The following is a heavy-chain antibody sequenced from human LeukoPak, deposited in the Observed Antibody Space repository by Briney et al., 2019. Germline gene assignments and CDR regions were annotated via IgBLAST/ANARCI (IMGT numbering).Heavy chain of an antibody. CDR3: AKDLRRGYCSGGSCYYGMDV. V-gene: IGHV3-64*04. J-gene: IGHJ6*02. CDR2: ISSNGGST. CDR1: GFTFSSYA. D-gene: IGHD2-15*01. Sequence: GGSLRLSCSASGFTFSSYAMHWVRQAPGKGLEYVSAISSNGGSTYYADSVKGRFTISRYNSKNTLYLQMNSLRAEDTAVYYCAKDLRRGYCSGGSCYYGMDVWGQGTTVTVSS.